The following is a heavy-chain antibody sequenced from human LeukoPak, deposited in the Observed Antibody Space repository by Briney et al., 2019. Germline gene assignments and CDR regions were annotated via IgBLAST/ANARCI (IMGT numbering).Heavy chain of an antibody. V-gene: IGHV3-30*03. D-gene: IGHD1-26*01. CDR1: GFTFSSYG. Sequence: GRSLRLSCAASGFTFSSYGMHWVRQAPGKGPEWVAVISYDGSKKYYADSIKGRFTISRDNSKNMLYLQMNSLRAEDTAVYYCARDRRELRPDYYGMDAWGQGTTVTVSS. J-gene: IGHJ6*02. CDR3: ARDRRELRPDYYGMDA. CDR2: ISYDGSKK.